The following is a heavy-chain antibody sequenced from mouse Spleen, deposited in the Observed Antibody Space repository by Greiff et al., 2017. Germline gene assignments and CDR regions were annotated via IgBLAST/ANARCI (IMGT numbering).Heavy chain of an antibody. CDR3: ARDDYGPYYAMDY. Sequence: EVQLVESGGGLVKLGGSLKLSCAASGFTFSSYAMSWVRQTPEKRLEWVATISSGGGNTYYPDSVKGRFTISRDNAKNTLYLQMSSLKSEDTAMYYCARDDYGPYYAMDYWGQGTSVTVSS. V-gene: IGHV5-9-3*01. CDR1: GFTFSSYA. CDR2: ISSGGGNT. J-gene: IGHJ4*01. D-gene: IGHD2-4*01.